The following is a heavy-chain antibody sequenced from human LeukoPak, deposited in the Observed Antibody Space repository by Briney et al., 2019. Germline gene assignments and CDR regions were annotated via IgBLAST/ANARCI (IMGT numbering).Heavy chain of an antibody. J-gene: IGHJ4*02. Sequence: GGSLRLSCTASGFTFGNYWMTWVRQAPGKGLEWVANIKHDGSEQDSVDSVRGRFTISRDNAKNSLFLQMNSLRADDTAVYYCARDAAYYYDSSGMGEDYWGQGTLVTVSS. D-gene: IGHD3-22*01. CDR1: GFTFGNYW. CDR3: ARDAAYYYDSSGMGEDY. V-gene: IGHV3-7*03. CDR2: IKHDGSEQ.